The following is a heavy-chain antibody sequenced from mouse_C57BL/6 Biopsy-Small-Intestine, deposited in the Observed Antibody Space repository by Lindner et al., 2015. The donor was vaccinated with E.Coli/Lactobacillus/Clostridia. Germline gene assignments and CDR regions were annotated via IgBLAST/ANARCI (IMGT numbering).Heavy chain of an antibody. Sequence: VQLQESGPELEKPGASAKLSCKASGYTFTGYDINWMRQRPGQGLEWIGWIYPRDGGTKFNERFKGKATLTVDTSSSTAFMELHSLSSEDSAVYFCAREGRGPFDYWGQGTTLAVSS. D-gene: IGHD3-3*01. CDR1: GYTFTGYD. CDR3: AREGRGPFDY. J-gene: IGHJ2*01. CDR2: IYPRDGGT. V-gene: IGHV1-85*01.